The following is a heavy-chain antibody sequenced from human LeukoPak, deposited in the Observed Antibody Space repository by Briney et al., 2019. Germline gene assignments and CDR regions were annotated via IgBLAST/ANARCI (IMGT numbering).Heavy chain of an antibody. CDR2: IKQDGSKK. J-gene: IGHJ4*02. Sequence: GGSLRLSCAASGFTFSGTWMSWVRQAPGKGLEWVANIKQDGSKKYYVDSVKGRFTISRDNAKNSLYLEMNNLRAEDTAIYYCARDTPLGCFDYWGQGTLVTVSS. CDR3: ARDTPLGCFDY. V-gene: IGHV3-7*01. CDR1: GFTFSGTW. D-gene: IGHD2-15*01.